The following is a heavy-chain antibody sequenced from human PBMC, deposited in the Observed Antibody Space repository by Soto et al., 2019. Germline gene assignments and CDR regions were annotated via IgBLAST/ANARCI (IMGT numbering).Heavy chain of an antibody. CDR3: ARNDYGDLYYFDY. V-gene: IGHV1-69*13. Sequence: SVKVSCKASGYTFTSYDINWVRQATGQGLEWMGWMNPNSGTANYAQKFQGRVTITADESTSTAYMELSSLRSEDTAVYYCARNDYGDLYYFDYWGQGTTVTVSS. CDR1: GYTFTSYD. CDR2: MNPNSGTA. D-gene: IGHD4-17*01. J-gene: IGHJ4*03.